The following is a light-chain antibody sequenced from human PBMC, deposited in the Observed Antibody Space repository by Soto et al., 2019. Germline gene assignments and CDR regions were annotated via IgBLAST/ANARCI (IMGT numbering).Light chain of an antibody. J-gene: IGKJ4*01. CDR1: QSVSTN. Sequence: EVVMTQSPGTVSVSPGVTATLSCRASQSVSTNVAWFQQKPGQVPRLLIYGPSTRASGVPAKFSGGGSGTEFTLTISSLESEDSAVYYCQQYNKWPLTFGGGTKVEI. V-gene: IGKV3-15*01. CDR3: QQYNKWPLT. CDR2: GPS.